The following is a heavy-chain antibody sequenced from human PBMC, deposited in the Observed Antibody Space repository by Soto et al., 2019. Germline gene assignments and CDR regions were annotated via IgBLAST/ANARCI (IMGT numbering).Heavy chain of an antibody. CDR3: TEGRRENNLNGGNFEY. D-gene: IGHD1-20*01. CDR2: VVPKIGSI. V-gene: IGHV1-69*02. Sequence: QVHLVQSGAEVKKPGSSVKVSCRAPRGTFSSYTINWVRQAPGQGLEWMGRVVPKIGSINFVRKFQGRLTPTADKSTRTAFLEVSSLRTEDKGVYYCTEGRRENNLNGGNFEYWGQGTQVTVSS. CDR1: RGTFSSYT. J-gene: IGHJ4*01.